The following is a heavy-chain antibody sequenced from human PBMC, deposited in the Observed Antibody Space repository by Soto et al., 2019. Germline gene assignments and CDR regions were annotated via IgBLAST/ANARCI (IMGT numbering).Heavy chain of an antibody. V-gene: IGHV1-8*01. J-gene: IGHJ5*02. CDR1: GYTFTSYD. D-gene: IGHD6-13*01. CDR2: MNPNSGNT. Sequence: QVQLVQSGAEVKKPGASVKVSCKASGYTFTSYDINWVRQATGQGLEWMGWMNPNSGNTGYAQKFQGRVTMTRNTSISTAYMELSSLRSEDTAVYYCARRAAAGTGSVYYWFDPWGQGTLVTVSS. CDR3: ARRAAAGTGSVYYWFDP.